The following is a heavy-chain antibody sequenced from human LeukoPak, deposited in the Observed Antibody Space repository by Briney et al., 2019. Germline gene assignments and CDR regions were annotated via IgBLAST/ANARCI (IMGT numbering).Heavy chain of an antibody. D-gene: IGHD3-22*01. CDR1: GDTFSSYA. J-gene: IGHJ1*01. CDR2: IIPILGIA. Sequence: ASVKVSCKASGDTFSSYAISWVRQAPGQGLEWMGGIIPILGIANYAQKFQGRVTITADKSTSTAYMELSSLRSEDTAVYYCARPNYYDSSGSFQHWGQGTLVTVSS. V-gene: IGHV1-69*10. CDR3: ARPNYYDSSGSFQH.